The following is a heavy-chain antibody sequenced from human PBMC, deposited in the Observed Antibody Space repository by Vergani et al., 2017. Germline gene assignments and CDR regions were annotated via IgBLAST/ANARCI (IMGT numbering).Heavy chain of an antibody. V-gene: IGHV3-23*01. CDR3: AKGWXPMEVLWFGEGIDYFDY. CDR1: GFTFSSYA. J-gene: IGHJ4*02. CDR2: SGGSGGSI. Sequence: EVQLLESGGGLVQPGGSLRLSCAASGFTFSSYAMSWVRQAPGKGLEWVSGSGGSGGSILFADSVNGRFTISRDNSRNTLYLQMNSRRAEDTAVYYCAKGWXPMEVLWFGEGIDYFDYWGQGTLVTVSS. D-gene: IGHD3-10*01.